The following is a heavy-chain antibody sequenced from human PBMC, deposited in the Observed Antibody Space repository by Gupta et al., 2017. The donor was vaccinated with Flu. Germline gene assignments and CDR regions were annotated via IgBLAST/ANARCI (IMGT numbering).Heavy chain of an antibody. CDR1: Y. D-gene: IGHD6-19*01. Sequence: YWSWIRQPPGKGLEWIGEINHSGSTNYNPSLKSRVTISVDTSKNQFSLKLSSVTAADTAVYYCARGGIVVAGPRRNWFDPWGQGTLVTVSS. V-gene: IGHV4-34*01. J-gene: IGHJ5*02. CDR2: INHSGST. CDR3: ARGGIVVAGPRRNWFDP.